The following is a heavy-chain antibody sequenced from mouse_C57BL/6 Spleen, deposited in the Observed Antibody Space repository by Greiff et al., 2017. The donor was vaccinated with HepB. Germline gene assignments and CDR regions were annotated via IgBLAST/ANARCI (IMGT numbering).Heavy chain of an antibody. CDR3: ARQRGYWYYGV. V-gene: IGHV5-6*01. J-gene: IGHJ1*03. CDR2: SSSGGSYT. Sequence: DVHLVESGGDLVKPGGSLKLSCAASGFTFSSYGMSWVRQTPDKRLEWVATSSSGGSYTYYPESVKGRFTISKANAKNTLYLQMSSRKTEDTAMYYCARQRGYWYYGVWGTGTTVTVAS. CDR1: GFTFSSYG.